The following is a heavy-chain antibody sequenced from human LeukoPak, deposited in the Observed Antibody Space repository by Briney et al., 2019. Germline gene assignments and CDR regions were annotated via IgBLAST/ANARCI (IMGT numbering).Heavy chain of an antibody. CDR3: ARIGFYDFWSGHAHDDAFDI. V-gene: IGHV1-18*01. CDR2: ISAYNGNT. Sequence: GASVKVSCKASGYTFTSYGISWVRQAPGQGLEWMGWISAYNGNTNYAQKLQGRVTMTTDTSTSTAYMELRSLRSDDTAVYYCARIGFYDFWSGHAHDDAFDIWGQGTMVTVSS. J-gene: IGHJ3*02. D-gene: IGHD3-3*01. CDR1: GYTFTSYG.